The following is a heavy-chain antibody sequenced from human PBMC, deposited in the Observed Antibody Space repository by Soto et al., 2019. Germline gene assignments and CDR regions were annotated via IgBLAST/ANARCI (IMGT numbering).Heavy chain of an antibody. CDR1: GFTFSSYG. J-gene: IGHJ3*02. Sequence: QVQLVESGGGVVQPGRSLRLSCAASGFTFSSYGMHWVRQAPGKGLEWVAVIWYDGSNKYYADSVKGRFTISRDNSKNXLYLQMNSLRAEDTAVYYCARDSGFLTGDNDAFDIWGQGTMVTVSS. CDR3: ARDSGFLTGDNDAFDI. CDR2: IWYDGSNK. V-gene: IGHV3-33*01. D-gene: IGHD7-27*01.